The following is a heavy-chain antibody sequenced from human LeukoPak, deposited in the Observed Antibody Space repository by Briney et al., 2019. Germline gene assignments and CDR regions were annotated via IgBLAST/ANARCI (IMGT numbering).Heavy chain of an antibody. Sequence: LETLSLTCAVSGYSISSSNWWGWIRQPPGKGLEWIGYIYYSGSIYYNPSLKSRVTMSVDTSKNQFSLKLSSVTAVDTAVYYCARTLGHYDSSGYLDWYFDLWGRGTLVTVSS. CDR3: ARTLGHYDSSGYLDWYFDL. CDR2: IYYSGSI. V-gene: IGHV4-28*05. D-gene: IGHD3-22*01. J-gene: IGHJ2*01. CDR1: GYSISSSNW.